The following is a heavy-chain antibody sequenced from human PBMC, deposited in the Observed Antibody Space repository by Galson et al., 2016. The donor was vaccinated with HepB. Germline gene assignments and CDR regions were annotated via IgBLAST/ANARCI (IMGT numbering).Heavy chain of an antibody. V-gene: IGHV1-24*01. Sequence: QSGAEVKKPGESLKVSCKVSGYTLTELSMHWVRQAPGKGLEWMGGFDPEDGETIYAQKFQGRVTMTEDTSTDTASMELSSLRSEDTAVYYCATDSRNYYGMDVWGQGTTVTVSS. CDR1: GYTLTELS. J-gene: IGHJ6*02. CDR3: ATDSRNYYGMDV. CDR2: FDPEDGET.